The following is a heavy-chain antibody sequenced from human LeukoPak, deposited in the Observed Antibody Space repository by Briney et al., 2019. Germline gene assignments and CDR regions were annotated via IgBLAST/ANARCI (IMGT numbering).Heavy chain of an antibody. D-gene: IGHD3-10*01. CDR2: IYYSGST. V-gene: IGHV4-30-4*08. CDR3: ASGPYGSGPGDAFDI. CDR1: GGSISSGDYY. Sequence: SETLSLTCTVSGGSISSGDYYWSWIRQPPGKGLEWIGYIYYSGSTYYNPSLKSRVTISVDTSKNQFSLKLSSVTAADTAVYYCASGPYGSGPGDAFDIWGQGTMVTVSS. J-gene: IGHJ3*02.